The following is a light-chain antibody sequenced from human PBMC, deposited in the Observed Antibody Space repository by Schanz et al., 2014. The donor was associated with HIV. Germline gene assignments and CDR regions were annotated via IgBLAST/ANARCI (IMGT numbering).Light chain of an antibody. V-gene: IGLV2-11*01. CDR3: TSYAGSNTWV. CDR1: SSDVGGYNY. J-gene: IGLJ3*02. CDR2: DVS. Sequence: QSVLTQPRSVSGSPGQSVTISCTGTSSDVGGYNYVSWYQRHPGKAPKLMIYDVSNRPSGVSNRFSGSKSGNTASLTVSGLQAEDEADYYCTSYAGSNTWVFGGGTKLTVL.